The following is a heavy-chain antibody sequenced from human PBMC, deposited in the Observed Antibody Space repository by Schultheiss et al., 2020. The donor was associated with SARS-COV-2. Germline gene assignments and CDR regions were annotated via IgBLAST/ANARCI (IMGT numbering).Heavy chain of an antibody. CDR1: GESLSGYY. J-gene: IGHJ4*02. D-gene: IGHD5-18*01. Sequence: SETLSLTCAVYGESLSGYYWSWIRQPPGKGLEWIGYIYYSGSTNYNPSLKSRVTISVDTSKNQFSLKLSSVTAADTAVYYCASNSYATTYYFDYWGQGTLVTVSS. CDR3: ASNSYATTYYFDY. CDR2: IYYSGST. V-gene: IGHV4-59*01.